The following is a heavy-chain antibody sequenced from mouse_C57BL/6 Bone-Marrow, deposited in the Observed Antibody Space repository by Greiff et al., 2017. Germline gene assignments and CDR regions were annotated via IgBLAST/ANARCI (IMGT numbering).Heavy chain of an antibody. CDR1: GYTFTNYW. D-gene: IGHD2-4*01. Sequence: VKLVESGAELVRPGTSVKMSCKASGYTFTNYWIGWAKQRPGHGLEWIGDIYPGGGYTNYNEKFKGKATLTADKSSSTAYMQFSSLTSEDSAIYYCARSGDYDVWFAYWGQGTLVTVSA. CDR3: ARSGDYDVWFAY. CDR2: IYPGGGYT. V-gene: IGHV1-63*01. J-gene: IGHJ3*01.